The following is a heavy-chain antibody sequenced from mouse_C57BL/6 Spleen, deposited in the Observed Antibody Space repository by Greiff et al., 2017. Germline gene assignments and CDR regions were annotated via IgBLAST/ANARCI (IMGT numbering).Heavy chain of an antibody. Sequence: QVQLQQPGAELVKPGASVKLSCKASGYTFTSYWMQWVKQRPGQGLAWIGEIDPSDSYTNYNQKFKGKATLTVDTSSSTAYMQLSSLTSEDSAVYYCARRYGNCPSYWYFGVWGTGTTVTVSS. CDR2: IDPSDSYT. D-gene: IGHD2-1*01. J-gene: IGHJ1*03. V-gene: IGHV1-50*01. CDR3: ARRYGNCPSYWYFGV. CDR1: GYTFTSYW.